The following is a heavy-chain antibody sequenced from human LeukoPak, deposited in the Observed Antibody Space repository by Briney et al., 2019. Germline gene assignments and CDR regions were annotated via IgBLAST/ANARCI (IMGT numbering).Heavy chain of an antibody. CDR3: AKDRSLDSSGYNYYYYMDV. Sequence: GGSLRLSCAASGFTFSSYGMSWVRQAPGKGLEWVSAISGSGGSTYYADSVKGRFTISRDNSKNTLYLQMNSLRAEDTAVYYCAKDRSLDSSGYNYYYYMDVWGKGTTVTVSS. V-gene: IGHV3-23*01. J-gene: IGHJ6*03. D-gene: IGHD3-22*01. CDR2: ISGSGGST. CDR1: GFTFSSYG.